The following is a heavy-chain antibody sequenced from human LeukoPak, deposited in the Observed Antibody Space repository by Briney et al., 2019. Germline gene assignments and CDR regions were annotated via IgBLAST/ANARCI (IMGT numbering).Heavy chain of an antibody. V-gene: IGHV3-21*01. CDR2: IGPTGTDR. CDR3: ATETIGRHYDY. D-gene: IGHD1-14*01. J-gene: IGHJ4*02. Sequence: GGSLRLSCTASGFTFSSCGFNWVRQAPGKGLEWVSSIGPTGTDRYYADSVRGRFTISRDNANTSMYLQMDRLRAEDTAVYFCATETIGRHYDYWGQGTLLTVSS. CDR1: GFTFSSCG.